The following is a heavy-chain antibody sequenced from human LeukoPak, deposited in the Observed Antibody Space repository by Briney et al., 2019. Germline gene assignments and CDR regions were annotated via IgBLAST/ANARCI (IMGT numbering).Heavy chain of an antibody. J-gene: IGHJ4*02. Sequence: SVKVSCKASGGTFSSYAISWVRQAPGQGLEWMGGIIPIFGTANYAQKFHGRVTIPADESTSTAYMELSSLRSEDTAVYYCARALEYCSGGSCLYNWGQGTLDTVSS. D-gene: IGHD2-15*01. CDR3: ARALEYCSGGSCLYN. CDR2: IIPIFGTA. CDR1: GGTFSSYA. V-gene: IGHV1-69*01.